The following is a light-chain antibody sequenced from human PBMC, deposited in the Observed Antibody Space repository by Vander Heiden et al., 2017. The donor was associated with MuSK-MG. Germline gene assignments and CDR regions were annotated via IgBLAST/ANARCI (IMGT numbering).Light chain of an antibody. J-gene: IGKJ1*01. CDR3: MQALQTPT. CDR1: QSLLHSNGYNY. V-gene: IGKV2-28*01. Sequence: DIVMTLSPLSLPVTPVEPASISCRSSQSLLHSNGYNYLDWYLQKPGQSPQVLIYLGSNRASGVPDRFSGSGSGTDFTLKISRVEAEDVGVYYCMQALQTPTFGQGTKVEIK. CDR2: LGS.